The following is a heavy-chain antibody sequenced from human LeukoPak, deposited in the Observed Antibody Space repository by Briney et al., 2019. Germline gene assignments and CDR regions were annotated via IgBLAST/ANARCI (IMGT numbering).Heavy chain of an antibody. D-gene: IGHD3-10*01. CDR2: IWYDGSNK. J-gene: IGHJ6*02. Sequence: GGSLRLSCAASGFTFSSYGMHWVRQAPGKGLEWVAVIWYDGSNKYHADSVKGRFTISRDNSKNTLYLQMNSLRAEDTAVYYCARDMVRGVMAPYYYYGMDVWGQGTTVTVSS. CDR3: ARDMVRGVMAPYYYYGMDV. CDR1: GFTFSSYG. V-gene: IGHV3-33*01.